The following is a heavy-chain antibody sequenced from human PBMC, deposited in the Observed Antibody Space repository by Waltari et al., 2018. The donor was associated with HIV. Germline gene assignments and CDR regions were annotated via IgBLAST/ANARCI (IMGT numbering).Heavy chain of an antibody. V-gene: IGHV3-33*01. Sequence: VQLEESGGGVVQPGRSRRLSCAASGFRVSDYGMHWVRQAPGKGLHWVAVKWYEGSKKEYSDSVKGRFTISKDNSKNTLFLQMNSLRVDDTAVYFCARVPFASSWSADSFDVWGPGTRITVSS. CDR3: ARVPFASSWSADSFDV. J-gene: IGHJ3*01. D-gene: IGHD6-13*01. CDR1: GFRVSDYG. CDR2: KWYEGSKK.